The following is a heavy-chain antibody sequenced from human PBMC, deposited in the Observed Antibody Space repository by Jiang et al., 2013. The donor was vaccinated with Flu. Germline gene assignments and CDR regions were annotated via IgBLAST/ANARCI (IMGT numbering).Heavy chain of an antibody. CDR2: VFNNGST. V-gene: IGHV4-61*02. Sequence: PGLVKPSQTLSLTCSVSGGSIASGSYYWNWIRQPAGKGLEWIGRVFNNGSTNYDPSLKSRVSITVDTSKNEFSLKLTSVSAADTAVYYCARGGRVTSVIGKRNWFDPWGQGTLVTVSS. CDR1: GGSIASGSYY. D-gene: IGHD4-11*01. CDR3: ARGGRVTSVIGKRNWFDP. J-gene: IGHJ5*02.